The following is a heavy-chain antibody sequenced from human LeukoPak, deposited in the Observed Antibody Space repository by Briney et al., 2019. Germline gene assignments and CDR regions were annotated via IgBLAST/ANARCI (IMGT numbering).Heavy chain of an antibody. CDR3: ARRRYYDILTGYYYYYMDV. V-gene: IGHV4-34*01. CDR2: INHSGST. CDR1: GGSFSGYY. D-gene: IGHD3-9*01. J-gene: IGHJ6*03. Sequence: SETLSLTCAVYGGSFSGYYWNWIRQPPGKGLEWIGEINHSGSTNYNPSLKSRVTISVDTSKNQFSLKLSSVTAADTAVYYCARRRYYDILTGYYYYYMDVWGKGTTVTVSS.